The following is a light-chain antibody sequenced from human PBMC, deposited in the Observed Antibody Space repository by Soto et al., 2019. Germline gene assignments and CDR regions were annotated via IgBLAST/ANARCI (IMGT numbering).Light chain of an antibody. CDR2: DTS. Sequence: HAVVTQEPSLTVSPGGTVTLTCGSSTGAVTSGHYAYWFQQKPGQAPRTLIYDTSDKHSWTPARFSGSLLGGKAALTLSGAQPEDEADYYCLLSYSLAWRVFGGGTKLTVL. V-gene: IGLV7-46*01. CDR1: TGAVTSGHY. CDR3: LLSYSLAWRV. J-gene: IGLJ2*01.